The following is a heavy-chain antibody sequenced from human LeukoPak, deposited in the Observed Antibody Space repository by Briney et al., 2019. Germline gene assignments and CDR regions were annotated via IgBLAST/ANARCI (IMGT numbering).Heavy chain of an antibody. CDR2: IYYSGST. Sequence: PSATLSLTCTVSGGSISSYYWSWIRQPPGKGLEWIGYIYYSGSTNYNPSLKSRVTISVDTSKNQFSLKLSSVTAADTAVYYCARAAAWPNLVDYWGQGTLVTVSS. D-gene: IGHD6-13*01. V-gene: IGHV4-59*01. J-gene: IGHJ4*02. CDR1: GGSISSYY. CDR3: ARAAAWPNLVDY.